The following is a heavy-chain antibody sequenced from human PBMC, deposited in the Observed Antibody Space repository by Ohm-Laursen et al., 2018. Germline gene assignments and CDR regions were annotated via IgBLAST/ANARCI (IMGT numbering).Heavy chain of an antibody. CDR2: IYTSGST. CDR1: GGSISSYY. V-gene: IGHV4-4*07. CDR3: ARTVRPTYYYGMDV. J-gene: IGHJ6*02. Sequence: GTLSLTCTVSGGSISSYYWSWIRQPAGKGLEWIGRIYTSGSTNYNPSLKSRVTISVDTSKNQFSLKLSSVIAADTAVYYCARTVRPTYYYGMDVWGQGTTVTVSS.